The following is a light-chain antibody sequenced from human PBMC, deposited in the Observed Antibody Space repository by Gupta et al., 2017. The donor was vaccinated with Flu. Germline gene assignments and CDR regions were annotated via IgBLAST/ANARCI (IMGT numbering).Light chain of an antibody. Sequence: EIVLTQSPATLSLPPGERATLSCRASQSVSIYLAWYQQKPGQAPRLLISDTLNRATDIPARFSGSGSGTDFTLTISSLEPEDFAVYYCHQRSNWPHTFGGGTKVEIK. J-gene: IGKJ4*01. CDR1: QSVSIY. V-gene: IGKV3-11*01. CDR3: HQRSNWPHT. CDR2: DTL.